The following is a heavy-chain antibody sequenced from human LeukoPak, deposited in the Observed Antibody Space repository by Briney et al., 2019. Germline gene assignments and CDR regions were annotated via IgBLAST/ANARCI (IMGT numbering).Heavy chain of an antibody. J-gene: IGHJ4*02. CDR2: INTNTGNP. CDR3: GRDPKLGIRGYTYGYIDF. D-gene: IGHD5-18*01. CDR1: TYTFTRYG. Sequence: ASVKVSCKASTYTFTRYGISWVRQAPGQGLEWMGWINTNTGNPTYAQGFFTGRYVFSLDTSVNTAYLQITGLKADDTAVYYCGRDPKLGIRGYTYGYIDFWGQGTLVTVAS. V-gene: IGHV7-4-1*02.